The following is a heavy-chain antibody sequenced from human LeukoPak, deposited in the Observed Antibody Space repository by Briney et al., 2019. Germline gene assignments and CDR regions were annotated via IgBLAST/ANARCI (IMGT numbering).Heavy chain of an antibody. V-gene: IGHV3-49*04. CDR3: ARGRTRFDY. CDR2: IRSKGSGGTT. J-gene: IGHJ4*02. D-gene: IGHD1-7*01. Sequence: GGSPRLSCIVSGLIFGDYAMTWVRQAPWKGLEWVGFIRSKGSGGTTEYAASVKGRFTFSRDDSESIAYLQMNSLKTEDTAVYYCARGRTRFDYWGQGTLVTVSS. CDR1: GLIFGDYA.